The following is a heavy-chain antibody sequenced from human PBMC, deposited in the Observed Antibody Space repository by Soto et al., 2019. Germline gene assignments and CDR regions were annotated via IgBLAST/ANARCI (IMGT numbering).Heavy chain of an antibody. CDR3: ARGGTRGWLKGAYDV. CDR1: GGTLNKHA. D-gene: IGHD6-19*01. J-gene: IGHJ3*01. V-gene: IGHV1-69*01. CDR2: IIPMFGIP. Sequence: QVQLVQSGAEVKKPGSSVKVSCRASGGTLNKHAITWVRRAPGLGLEWLGGIIPMFGIPNYPQKFQGRVTITADASTKTTHMELNSLTSDDTTVYYCARGGTRGWLKGAYDVWGQATMDTVTS.